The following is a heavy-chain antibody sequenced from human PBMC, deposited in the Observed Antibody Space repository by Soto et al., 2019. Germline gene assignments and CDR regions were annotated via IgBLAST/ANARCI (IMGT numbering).Heavy chain of an antibody. CDR3: ARDFGAYYDSSGYYWFDP. CDR2: ISAYNGNT. CDR1: GYTFTSYG. Sequence: ASVKVSCKASGYTFTSYGISWVRQAPGQGLEWMGWISAYNGNTNYAQKLQGRVTMTTDTSTSTAYMELRSLRSDDTAVYYCARDFGAYYDSSGYYWFDPWGQGTLVTVSS. J-gene: IGHJ5*02. D-gene: IGHD3-22*01. V-gene: IGHV1-18*01.